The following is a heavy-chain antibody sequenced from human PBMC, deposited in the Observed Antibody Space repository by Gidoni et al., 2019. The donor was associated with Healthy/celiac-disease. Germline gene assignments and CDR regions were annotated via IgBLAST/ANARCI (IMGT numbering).Heavy chain of an antibody. J-gene: IGHJ4*02. Sequence: EVQLLESGGGLVQPGGSLRLSCAASGFTFSNFAMSWVRQSPGKGLEGVSAISGSGGETYYADSVKGQFTISRDNSKNTLYLQMNSLRAEDTAVYYCAKEGYSGYDSHFDYWGQGTLVTVSS. CDR2: ISGSGGET. CDR3: AKEGYSGYDSHFDY. D-gene: IGHD5-12*01. CDR1: GFTFSNFA. V-gene: IGHV3-23*01.